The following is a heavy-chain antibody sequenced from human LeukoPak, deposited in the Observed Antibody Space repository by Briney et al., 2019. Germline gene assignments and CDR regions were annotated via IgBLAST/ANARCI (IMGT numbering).Heavy chain of an antibody. J-gene: IGHJ3*02. D-gene: IGHD1/OR15-1a*01. CDR2: IYHSGST. V-gene: IGHV4-30-2*01. Sequence: SQTLSLTCTVSGGSISSGGYYWSWIRQPPGKGLEWIGYIYHSGSTYYNPSLKSRVTISVDRSKNQFSLKLSSVTAADTAVYYCARHNTGPAKITGTRKMHAFDIWGQGTMVTVSS. CDR1: GGSISSGGYY. CDR3: ARHNTGPAKITGTRKMHAFDI.